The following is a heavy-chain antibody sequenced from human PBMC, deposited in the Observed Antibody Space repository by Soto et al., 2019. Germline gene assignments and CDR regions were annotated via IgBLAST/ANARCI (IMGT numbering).Heavy chain of an antibody. CDR1: GFTLSSHV. D-gene: IGHD2-2*01. J-gene: IGHJ6*02. CDR3: ARTSSVHYGMDV. V-gene: IGHV3-30*03. Sequence: QVQLVESGGGAVQPGRSLRLSCAASGFTLSSHVMHRVRQAPGKGLEWVAVISYDGNNRYYVESVKGRFTISRDNSKNTLYLEMNSLRTEDTAVYYAARTSSVHYGMDVWGQGTTVTVSS. CDR2: ISYDGNNR.